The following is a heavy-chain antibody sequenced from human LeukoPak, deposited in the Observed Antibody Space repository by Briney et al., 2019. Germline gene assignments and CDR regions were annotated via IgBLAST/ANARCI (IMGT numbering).Heavy chain of an antibody. CDR2: ISAYNGNT. CDR1: GYTFTSYG. D-gene: IGHD2-15*01. J-gene: IGHJ5*02. Sequence: ASVKVSCKASGYTFTSYGVSWVRQAPGQGLEWMGWISAYNGNTNYAQKLQGRVTMTTDTSTSTAYMELRSLRSDDTAVYYCARDQLGYCSGGSCSRWLDPWGQGTLVTVSS. CDR3: ARDQLGYCSGGSCSRWLDP. V-gene: IGHV1-18*01.